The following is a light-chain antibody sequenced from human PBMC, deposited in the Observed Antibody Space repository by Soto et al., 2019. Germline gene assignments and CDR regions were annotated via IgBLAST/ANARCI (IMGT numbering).Light chain of an antibody. Sequence: DIQMTQSPSTLSASVGDRVTITCRPSQSISSWLAWYQQKPGKAPRLLIYKASDLESGVPSRFSGSGSGTDFTLTISSLQPDDFATYYCQQYNSYSPLTFGGGTKVDI. V-gene: IGKV1-5*03. CDR2: KAS. J-gene: IGKJ4*01. CDR1: QSISSW. CDR3: QQYNSYSPLT.